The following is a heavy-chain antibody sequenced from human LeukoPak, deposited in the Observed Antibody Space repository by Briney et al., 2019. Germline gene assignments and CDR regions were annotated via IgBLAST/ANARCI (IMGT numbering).Heavy chain of an antibody. CDR2: ISSNGGST. CDR3: VSSRVRGAAYGMDV. CDR1: GFTFSSYA. V-gene: IGHV3-64D*06. Sequence: HPGGSLRLSCSASGFTFSSYAMHWVRQAPGRGLEYVSAISSNGGSTYYADSVKGRFTISRDNSKNTLYLQISSLRAEDTAVYYCVSSRVRGAAYGMDVWGKGTTVTVSS. J-gene: IGHJ6*04. D-gene: IGHD3-10*01.